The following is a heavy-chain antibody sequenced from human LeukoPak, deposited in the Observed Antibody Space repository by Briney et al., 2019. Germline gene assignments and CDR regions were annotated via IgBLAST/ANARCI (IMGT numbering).Heavy chain of an antibody. V-gene: IGHV4-4*09. J-gene: IGHJ6*03. D-gene: IGHD2-21*01. CDR1: GGSISSYY. Sequence: SETLSLTCTVSGGSISSYYWSWLRQPPGKGLEWIAYIYTSGSTNYNPSLKSRVTISVDTSKNQFSLKLSSVTAADTAVYYCASGGGWLLPPFAYYYYMDVWGKGTTVTVSS. CDR3: ASGGGWLLPPFAYYYYMDV. CDR2: IYTSGST.